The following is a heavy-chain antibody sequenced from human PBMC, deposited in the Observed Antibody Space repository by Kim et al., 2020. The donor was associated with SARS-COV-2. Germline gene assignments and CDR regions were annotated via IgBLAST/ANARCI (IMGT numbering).Heavy chain of an antibody. D-gene: IGHD6-13*01. CDR3: ARCKRWQQGGNWFDP. Sequence: SETLSLTCTVSGGSISSGSYYWSWIRQPAGKGLEWIGRIYTSGSTNYNPSLKSRVTISVDTSKNQFSLKLSSVTAADTAVYYCARCKRWQQGGNWFDPWGQGTLVTVSS. V-gene: IGHV4-61*02. CDR1: GGSISSGSYY. CDR2: IYTSGST. J-gene: IGHJ5*02.